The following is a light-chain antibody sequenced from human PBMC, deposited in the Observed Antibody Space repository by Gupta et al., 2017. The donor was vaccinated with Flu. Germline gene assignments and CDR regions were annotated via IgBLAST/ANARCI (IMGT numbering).Light chain of an antibody. CDR3: QSYDSSLSGSRV. CDR1: SSNIRAGYD. Sequence: QSVLTQPPSVSGAPGQRVTISCTGSSSNIRAGYDVHWYQQLPGTAPKRLIYGNSNRPSGVPDRVSGSKSGTSASLAITGLQAEDEADYYCQSYDSSLSGSRVFGSGTKVTVL. CDR2: GNS. J-gene: IGLJ1*01. V-gene: IGLV1-40*01.